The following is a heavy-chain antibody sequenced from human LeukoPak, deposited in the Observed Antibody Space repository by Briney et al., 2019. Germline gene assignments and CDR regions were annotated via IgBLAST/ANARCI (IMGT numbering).Heavy chain of an antibody. J-gene: IGHJ4*02. CDR3: AKDSSSSWYLESYYFDY. CDR1: GFTFSSYG. V-gene: IGHV3-30*18. CDR2: ISYDGSNK. Sequence: GRSLRLSCAASGFTFSSYGMHWVRQAPGKGLEWVAVISYDGSNKYYADSVKGRFTITRDNSKNTLYLQMNSLRAEDTAVYYCAKDSSSSWYLESYYFDYRGQGTLVTVSS. D-gene: IGHD6-13*01.